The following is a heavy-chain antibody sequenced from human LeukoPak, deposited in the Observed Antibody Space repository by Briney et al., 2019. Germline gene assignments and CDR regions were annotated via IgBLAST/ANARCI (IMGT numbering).Heavy chain of an antibody. CDR1: GFTFSSYW. D-gene: IGHD2-2*01. CDR2: IKQDGSEK. Sequence: GGSLRLSCAASGFTFSSYWMSWVRQAPGKGLEWVANIKQDGSEKYYVDSVKGRFTISRDNAKNSLYLQMNSLRAEDAAVYYWGGDQRYCSSSSSPGELFDSGGEETLVTVSS. J-gene: IGHJ4*02. CDR3: GGDQRYCSSSSSPGELFDS. V-gene: IGHV3-7*05.